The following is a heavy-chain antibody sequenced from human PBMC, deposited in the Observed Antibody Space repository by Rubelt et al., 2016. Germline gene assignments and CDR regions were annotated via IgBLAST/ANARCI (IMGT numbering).Heavy chain of an antibody. V-gene: IGHV1-69*06. D-gene: IGHD6-13*01. CDR2: IIPIFGTA. CDR1: GGTFSSYA. Sequence: QVQLVQSGAEVKKPGSSVKVSCKASGGTFSSYAISWVRQAPGQGLEWMGGIIPIFGTANYAQKFQGRVTITADKSTSTAYMELSSLRSEDTAVYYGARVISGVEYSSSWHFDYWGQGTLVTVSS. CDR3: ARVISGVEYSSSWHFDY. J-gene: IGHJ4*02.